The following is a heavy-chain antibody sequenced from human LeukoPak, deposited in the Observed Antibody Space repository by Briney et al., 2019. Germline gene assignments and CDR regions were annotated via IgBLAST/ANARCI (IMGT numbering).Heavy chain of an antibody. CDR1: GFTFSSYW. J-gene: IGHJ4*02. D-gene: IGHD6-19*01. CDR3: ARGIAVGALGYFDY. CDR2: INSDGSST. Sequence: GGSLRLSCAASGFTFSSYWMHWVRQAPGKGLVWVSRINSDGSSTSYADSVNGRFTISRDNAKNTLYLQMNSLRAEDTAVYYCARGIAVGALGYFDYWGQGTLVTVSS. V-gene: IGHV3-74*01.